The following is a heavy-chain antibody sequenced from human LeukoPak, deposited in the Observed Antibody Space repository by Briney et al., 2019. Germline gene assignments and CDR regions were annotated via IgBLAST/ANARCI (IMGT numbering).Heavy chain of an antibody. CDR1: GFTPSSYG. V-gene: IGHV3-30*02. CDR2: IRYDGSNK. D-gene: IGHD6-19*01. Sequence: GGSLRLSCAASGFTPSSYGMHWVRQAPGKGLEWVAFIRYDGSNKYYADSVKGRFTISRDNSKNTLYLQMNSLRSEDTAVYYCAKDRAVAGTGYYDYYMDVWGKGTTVTVSS. J-gene: IGHJ6*03. CDR3: AKDRAVAGTGYYDYYMDV.